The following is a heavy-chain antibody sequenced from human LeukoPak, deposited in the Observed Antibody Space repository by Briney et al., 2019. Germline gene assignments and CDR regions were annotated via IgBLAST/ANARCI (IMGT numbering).Heavy chain of an antibody. V-gene: IGHV3-66*01. CDR1: GFSFSSNY. CDR3: AREYDSSGHDAFDI. Sequence: PGGSLRLSCAASGFSFSSNYMSWVRQAPGKGLEWVSVIYSGGSTYYADSVKGRFTISRDNSKNTLYLQMNSLRAEDTAVYYCAREYDSSGHDAFDIWGQGTMVTVSS. D-gene: IGHD3-22*01. CDR2: IYSGGST. J-gene: IGHJ3*02.